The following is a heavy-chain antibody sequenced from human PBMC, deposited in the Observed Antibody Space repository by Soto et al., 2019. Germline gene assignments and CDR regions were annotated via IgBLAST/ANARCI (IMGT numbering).Heavy chain of an antibody. CDR3: ARQGRYCSGGSCYSEDY. CDR1: GGSISSSNYY. Sequence: QLQLQESGPGLVKPSETLSLTCTVSGGSISSSNYYWGWIRQPPGKGLEWIWIVHYSGSTYYNPSLKSRVTISVDTSKNQFSLKLSSVTAADTAVYYCARQGRYCSGGSCYSEDYWGQGTLVTVSS. J-gene: IGHJ4*02. V-gene: IGHV4-39*01. CDR2: VHYSGST. D-gene: IGHD2-15*01.